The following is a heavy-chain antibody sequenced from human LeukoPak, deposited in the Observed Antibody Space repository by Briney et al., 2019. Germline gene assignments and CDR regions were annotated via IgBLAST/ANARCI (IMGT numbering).Heavy chain of an antibody. Sequence: ASVKVSCKASGYTFTSYYMHWVRQAPGQGLEWMGIINPSGGSTSYAQKFQGRVTMTRDTSTGTVYMELSSLRSEDTAVYYCARGSPTNCSSTSCLLFDYWGQGTLVTVSS. J-gene: IGHJ4*02. D-gene: IGHD2-2*01. CDR3: ARGSPTNCSSTSCLLFDY. CDR1: GYTFTSYY. V-gene: IGHV1-46*01. CDR2: INPSGGST.